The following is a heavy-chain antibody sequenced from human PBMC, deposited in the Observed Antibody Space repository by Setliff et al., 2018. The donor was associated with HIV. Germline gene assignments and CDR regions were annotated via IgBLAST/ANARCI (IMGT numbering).Heavy chain of an antibody. CDR2: INHSGST. J-gene: IGHJ4*02. D-gene: IGHD1-26*01. CDR3: ARGSIGLGSYRNAYYFDF. V-gene: IGHV4-34*01. CDR1: GESFSGYY. Sequence: TLSLTCPAYGESFSGYYWTWIRQSPGKGLEWIGEINHSGSTKHNPSLKSRVTISIDPSENQFSLKVTSVTAADTAVYYCARGSIGLGSYRNAYYFDFWGQGVLVTVSS.